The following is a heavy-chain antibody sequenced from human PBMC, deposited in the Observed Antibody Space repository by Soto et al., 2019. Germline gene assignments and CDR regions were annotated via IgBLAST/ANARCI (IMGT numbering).Heavy chain of an antibody. J-gene: IGHJ4*02. D-gene: IGHD6-19*01. Sequence: QVQLQESGPGLVKPSGTLSLTCAVSGGSISSSNWWSWVRQPPGKGLEWIGGIYHSGSTNYNPSLTSRVTMSVDKSKSQFSLKVSSVTAADTAVDYCARGMGQWLVNPNYFDYWGQGTLVTVSS. CDR3: ARGMGQWLVNPNYFDY. CDR2: IYHSGST. V-gene: IGHV4-4*02. CDR1: GGSISSSNW.